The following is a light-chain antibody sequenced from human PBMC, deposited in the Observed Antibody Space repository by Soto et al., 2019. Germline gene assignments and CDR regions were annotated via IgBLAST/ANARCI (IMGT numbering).Light chain of an antibody. J-gene: IGKJ1*01. CDR3: QQSGT. CDR1: QSVSSSY. CDR2: RAS. V-gene: IGKV3-20*01. Sequence: EIVLTQSPGTLSLSPGERATLSCRASQSVSSSYLAWYQHKPGQAPRLLIYRASNRAAGIPDRFSGSGSGTDFTLTTSRLEPEDFAVYYCQQSGTFGQGTKVDIK.